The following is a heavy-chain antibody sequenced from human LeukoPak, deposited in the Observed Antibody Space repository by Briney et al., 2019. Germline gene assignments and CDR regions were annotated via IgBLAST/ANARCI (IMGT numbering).Heavy chain of an antibody. J-gene: IGHJ4*02. Sequence: GRSLRLSCAASGFTVSSYGMHWVRQAPGKGLEWVAVISYDGSNKYYADSVKGRFTISRDNSKNTLYLQMNSLRAEDTAVYYCAKDASNHGDYWGQGTLVTVSS. D-gene: IGHD1-14*01. CDR2: ISYDGSNK. V-gene: IGHV3-30*18. CDR3: AKDASNHGDY. CDR1: GFTVSSYG.